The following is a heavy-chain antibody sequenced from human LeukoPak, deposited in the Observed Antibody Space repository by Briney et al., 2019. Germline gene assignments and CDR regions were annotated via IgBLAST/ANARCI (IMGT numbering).Heavy chain of an antibody. CDR2: IYYSGST. CDR3: ARGQHDSSGYSVDY. J-gene: IGHJ4*02. D-gene: IGHD3-22*01. CDR1: GGSISSGGYY. Sequence: SQTLSLTCTVSGGSISSGGYYWSWIRQHPGKGLEWIGYIYYSGSTYYNPSLKSRVTISVDTSKNQFSLKLSSVTAADTAVYYCARGQHDSSGYSVDYWGQGTLVTVSS. V-gene: IGHV4-31*03.